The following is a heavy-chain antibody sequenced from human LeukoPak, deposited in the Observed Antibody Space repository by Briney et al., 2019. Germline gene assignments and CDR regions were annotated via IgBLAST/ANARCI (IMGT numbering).Heavy chain of an antibody. CDR3: AREGVAGTGLDY. CDR2: INPSGGT. Sequence: ASVKVSCKASGNTFSIYNMHWVRQAPGQGLEWMGIINPSGGTSYAQKLQGRITMTRDTSTVYMELSSLRSEDTAVYYCAREGVAGTGLDYWGQGTLVTVSS. J-gene: IGHJ4*02. V-gene: IGHV1-46*01. CDR1: GNTFSIYN. D-gene: IGHD6-13*01.